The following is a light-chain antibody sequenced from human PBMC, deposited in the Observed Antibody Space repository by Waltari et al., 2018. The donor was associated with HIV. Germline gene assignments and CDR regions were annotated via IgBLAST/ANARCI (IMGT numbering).Light chain of an antibody. CDR1: SSNIGSNT. Sequence: QSVLTQPPSASGTPGQRVTISCSGSSSNIGSNTVNWYQQLPGTAPKLLIYSNNQPPAGVPDRFSGSKSGTSASLAISGLQSEDEGDYYCAAWDDSLNAVVFGGGTKLTVL. J-gene: IGLJ2*01. CDR3: AAWDDSLNAVV. CDR2: SNN. V-gene: IGLV1-44*01.